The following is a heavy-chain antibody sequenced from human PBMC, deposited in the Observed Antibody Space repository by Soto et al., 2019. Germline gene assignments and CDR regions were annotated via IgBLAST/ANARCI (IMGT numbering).Heavy chain of an antibody. J-gene: IGHJ3*02. CDR2: TYDGVVF. Sequence: QVQLQESGPGLVNPSGTLTLTCAVSGASVNNDWWSWVRQPPGKGLEWIGETYDGVVFNYNPTLRSRVIISMDRSKNQVSLHVNSVTVADTAAYSCARGHWHAFDICGQGTMVTVSS. V-gene: IGHV4-4*02. CDR3: ARGHWHAFDI. CDR1: GASVNNDW.